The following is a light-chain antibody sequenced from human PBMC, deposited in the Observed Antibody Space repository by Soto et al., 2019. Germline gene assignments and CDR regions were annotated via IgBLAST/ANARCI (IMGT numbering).Light chain of an antibody. CDR1: SSDFGGYNY. V-gene: IGLV2-11*01. Sequence: PVLTQPRSVSGYTGQQVTLSCTGNSSDFGGYNYVSWYQQHPGKDRKLMIYDVSKRPSGVIDRFSGYKPGNTASLTIPGPQAEDEADYYCGAYAGSDTYVFGTGSKGTAL. J-gene: IGLJ1*01. CDR2: DVS. CDR3: GAYAGSDTYV.